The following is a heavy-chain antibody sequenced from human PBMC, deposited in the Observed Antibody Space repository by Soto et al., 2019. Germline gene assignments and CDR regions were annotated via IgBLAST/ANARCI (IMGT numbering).Heavy chain of an antibody. CDR2: SIPIFGTA. CDR3: ARYRTSGSWSKFDY. J-gene: IGHJ4*02. D-gene: IGHD6-13*01. V-gene: IGHV1-69*01. CDR1: GGTFNNYP. Sequence: QVQLVQSGAEVKKPGSSVKVSCKASGGTFNNYPITWVRQAPGEGLEWMGGSIPIFGTANYAQKFQGRVTISVDESTSTAYMELSSLRSEDTAVYYCARYRTSGSWSKFDYWGRGTLVTVSS.